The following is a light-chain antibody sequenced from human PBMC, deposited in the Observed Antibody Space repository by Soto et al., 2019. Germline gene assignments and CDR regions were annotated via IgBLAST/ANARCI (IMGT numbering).Light chain of an antibody. V-gene: IGKV1-8*01. CDR3: QQYYSYPFT. Sequence: TQSPSSLSASTGDRVTITCRASQGISSYLAWYQQKPGKAPKLLIYAASTLQSGVPSRFSGSGSGTDFTLTISCLQSEDFATYYCQQYYSYPFTFGPGTKVDIK. CDR2: AAS. CDR1: QGISSY. J-gene: IGKJ3*01.